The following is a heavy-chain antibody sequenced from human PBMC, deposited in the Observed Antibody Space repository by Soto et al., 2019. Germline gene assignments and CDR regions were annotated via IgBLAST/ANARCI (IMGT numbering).Heavy chain of an antibody. CDR3: AGSAYGSGDGNDY. CDR2: INRDGRTI. J-gene: IGHJ4*02. V-gene: IGHV3-74*01. D-gene: IGHD3-10*01. CDR1: GFTFSLHW. Sequence: EVQLVESGGDLVQPGGSLRLSCAASGFTFSLHWMHWVRQAPGKGLVWVSRINRDGRTIYYADSVKGRFTISRDNAKNMLFLQMSSLRAEDTAVYYCAGSAYGSGDGNDYWAQGPLVTVSS.